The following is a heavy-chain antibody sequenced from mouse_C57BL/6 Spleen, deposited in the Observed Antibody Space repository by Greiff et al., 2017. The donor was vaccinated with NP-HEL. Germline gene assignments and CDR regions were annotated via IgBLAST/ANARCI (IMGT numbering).Heavy chain of an antibody. Sequence: VQLQQSGPGLVQPSQSLSITCTVSGFSLTSYGVHWVRQSPGKGLEWLGVIWRGGSTDYNAAFMSRLSSTKDNSKSQVFFKMNSLQADDTAIYYCAKNFGGSSGYFDVWGTGTTVTVSS. V-gene: IGHV2-5*01. CDR3: AKNFGGSSGYFDV. J-gene: IGHJ1*03. D-gene: IGHD1-1*01. CDR2: IWRGGST. CDR1: GFSLTSYG.